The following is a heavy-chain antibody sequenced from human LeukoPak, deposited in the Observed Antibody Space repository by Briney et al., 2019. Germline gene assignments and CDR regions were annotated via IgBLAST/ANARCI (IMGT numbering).Heavy chain of an antibody. J-gene: IGHJ6*03. CDR3: ASGSGPTYYYYMDV. Sequence: SETLSLTCAVYGGSFSGYYWSWIRQPPGKGLEWIGEINHSGSTNYNPSLKSRVTISVDTSKNQFSLKLSSVTAADTAVYYCASGSGPTYYYYMDVWGKGTTVTVSS. V-gene: IGHV4-34*01. D-gene: IGHD3-10*01. CDR1: GGSFSGYY. CDR2: INHSGST.